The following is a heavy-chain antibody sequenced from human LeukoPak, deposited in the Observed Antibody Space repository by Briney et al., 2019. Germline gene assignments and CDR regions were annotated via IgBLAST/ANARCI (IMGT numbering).Heavy chain of an antibody. D-gene: IGHD1-26*01. CDR2: MFHSGTT. V-gene: IGHV4-38-2*02. Sequence: SEALSLTCTVSGYSISSNYYWAWIRQPPGKGLEWIGNMFHSGTTAYNPSLKSRVTISKDTSKNQFSLNLRFVTAADTAVYYCARVVGATQLDYWGQGILVTVSS. J-gene: IGHJ4*02. CDR3: ARVVGATQLDY. CDR1: GYSISSNYY.